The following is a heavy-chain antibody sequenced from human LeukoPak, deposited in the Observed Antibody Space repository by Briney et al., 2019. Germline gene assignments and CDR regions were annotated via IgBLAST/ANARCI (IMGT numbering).Heavy chain of an antibody. CDR2: IRSNDET. Sequence: PGGSLRLSCAASGFSFSSFDMSWVRQGPAGGLEWVSSIRSNDETFYADSVTGRFHLSSDRSSNMVHLQLNNLRVEDTAIYYCAKASCVSNTAAVRWGQGTLVTVSS. CDR1: GFSFSSFD. V-gene: IGHV3-23*01. J-gene: IGHJ4*02. CDR3: AKASCVSNTAAVR. D-gene: IGHD6-19*01.